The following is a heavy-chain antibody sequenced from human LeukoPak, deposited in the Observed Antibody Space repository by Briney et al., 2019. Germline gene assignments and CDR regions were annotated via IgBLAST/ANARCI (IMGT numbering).Heavy chain of an antibody. Sequence: GGSLRLSCAASGFTFSSYWMSWVRQAPGKGLEWVANIKQDGSEKYYVDSVKGRFTISRDNAKNSLYLQMNSLRAEDAAVYYCARLKLLWSNYFDYWGQGTLVTVSS. CDR3: ARLKLLWSNYFDY. J-gene: IGHJ4*02. CDR1: GFTFSSYW. V-gene: IGHV3-7*01. CDR2: IKQDGSEK. D-gene: IGHD2-2*01.